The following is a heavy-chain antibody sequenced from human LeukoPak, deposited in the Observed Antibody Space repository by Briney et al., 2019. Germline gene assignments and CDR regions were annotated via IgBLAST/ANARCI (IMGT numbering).Heavy chain of an antibody. V-gene: IGHV3-30*18. D-gene: IGHD3-10*01. J-gene: IGHJ6*02. Sequence: GGSLRLSCAASGFTFSSYGMHWVRQAPGKGLEWVAVISYDGSNKYYADSVKGRFTISRDKSKNTLYLQMNSLRAEDTAVYYCPKDRATGTQFYFYGMDVWGQGTTVTVSS. CDR3: PKDRATGTQFYFYGMDV. CDR1: GFTFSSYG. CDR2: ISYDGSNK.